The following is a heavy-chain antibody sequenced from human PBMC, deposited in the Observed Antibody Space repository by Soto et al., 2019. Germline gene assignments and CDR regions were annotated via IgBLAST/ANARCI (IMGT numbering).Heavy chain of an antibody. Sequence: QVQLQQWGAGLLKPSETLSLTCAVYGGSFSGYYWSWIRQPPGKGLEWIGEINHSGSTNYNPSLKSRVTISVDTSKNQFSLKLSSVTAADTAAYYCARFDIVVVVASAGNWFDPWGQGTLVTVSS. V-gene: IGHV4-34*01. CDR1: GGSFSGYY. J-gene: IGHJ5*02. D-gene: IGHD2-15*01. CDR2: INHSGST. CDR3: ARFDIVVVVASAGNWFDP.